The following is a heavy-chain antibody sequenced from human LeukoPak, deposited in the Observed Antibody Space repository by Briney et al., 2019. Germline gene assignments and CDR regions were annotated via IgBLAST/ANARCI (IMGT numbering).Heavy chain of an antibody. CDR1: GYTFTTYG. D-gene: IGHD1-26*01. J-gene: IGHJ3*02. V-gene: IGHV1-18*03. CDR2: ISAYTGDT. Sequence: ASVTVSCKASGYTFTTYGISWVRQAPGQGLEWMGWISAYTGDTNYAQNLQGRVTMATDTSTYTAYMTLRSLRSDDMAVYYCARDGRATSLYAFDIWGQGTKVTVSS. CDR3: ARDGRATSLYAFDI.